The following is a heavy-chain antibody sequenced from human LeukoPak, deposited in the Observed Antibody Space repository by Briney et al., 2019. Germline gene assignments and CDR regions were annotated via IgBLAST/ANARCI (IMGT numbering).Heavy chain of an antibody. CDR2: IYYSGST. CDR1: GGSISSGDYY. V-gene: IGHV4-30-4*01. CDR3: ARSSGYYYGVNYFDY. D-gene: IGHD3-22*01. J-gene: IGHJ4*02. Sequence: SETLSLTCTVSGGSISSGDYYWSWIRQPPGKSLEWIGYIYYSGSTYYNPSLKSRVTISVDTSKNQFSLKLSSVTAADTAVYYCARSSGYYYGVNYFDYWGQGTLVTVSS.